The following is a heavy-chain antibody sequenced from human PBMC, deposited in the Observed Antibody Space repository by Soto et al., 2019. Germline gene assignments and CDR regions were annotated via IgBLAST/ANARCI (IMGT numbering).Heavy chain of an antibody. J-gene: IGHJ4*02. CDR3: AILTPITGVY. D-gene: IGHD5-12*01. V-gene: IGHV1-69*10. CDR2: IIPMFGII. CDR1: GGSFSTYT. Sequence: SLKVSCKVSGGSFSTYTLTWVRQAPGQGLEWMGGIIPMFGIINYAQKFQGRVTITADRSTTTAYMELISLRSDDTAVYYCAILTPITGVYWGQGAQVTVSS.